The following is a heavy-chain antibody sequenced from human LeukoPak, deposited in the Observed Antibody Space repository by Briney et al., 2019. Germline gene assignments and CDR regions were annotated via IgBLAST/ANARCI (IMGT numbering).Heavy chain of an antibody. D-gene: IGHD3-10*01. Sequence: ASVKVSCKASGYTFTSYAMHWVHQAPGQRLEWMGWINAGNGNTKYSQKFQGRVTITRDTSASTAYMELSSLRSEDTAVYYCASDLTYYYGSGSPDYYYYYGMDVWGQGTTVTVSS. CDR3: ASDLTYYYGSGSPDYYYYYGMDV. V-gene: IGHV1-3*01. J-gene: IGHJ6*02. CDR2: INAGNGNT. CDR1: GYTFTSYA.